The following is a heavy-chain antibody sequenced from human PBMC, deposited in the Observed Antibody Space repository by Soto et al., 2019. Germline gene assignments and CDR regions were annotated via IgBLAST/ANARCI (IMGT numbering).Heavy chain of an antibody. V-gene: IGHV3-30-3*01. CDR1: GFTFSSYA. D-gene: IGHD3-22*01. CDR3: ARGYYYDSSGYSLGY. J-gene: IGHJ4*02. Sequence: VQLVESGGGLVQPGGSLRLSCAASGFTFSSYAMHWVRQAPGKGLEWVAVISYDGSNKYYADSVKGRFTISRDNSKNTLYLQMNSLRAEDTAVYYCARGYYYDSSGYSLGYWGQGTLVTVSS. CDR2: ISYDGSNK.